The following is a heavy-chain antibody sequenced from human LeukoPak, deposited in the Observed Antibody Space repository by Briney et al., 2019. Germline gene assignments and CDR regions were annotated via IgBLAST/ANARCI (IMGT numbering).Heavy chain of an antibody. CDR2: IRYDGSNE. J-gene: IGHJ4*02. Sequence: GGSLRLPCAASGFTLGGYTMNWVRQAPGKGLEWVAFIRYDGSNEYYADSVKGRFTISRDNSKSTLYLQMNSLRAADTAVYYCAKDPSGFGTYYFDYWGLGTLVTVSS. D-gene: IGHD3-10*01. CDR1: GFTLGGYT. V-gene: IGHV3-30*02. CDR3: AKDPSGFGTYYFDY.